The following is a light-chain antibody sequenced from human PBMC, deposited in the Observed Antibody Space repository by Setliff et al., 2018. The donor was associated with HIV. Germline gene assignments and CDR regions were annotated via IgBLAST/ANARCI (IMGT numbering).Light chain of an antibody. CDR3: TSYANSDVLI. V-gene: IGLV2-14*03. CDR2: DVT. CDR1: SSDIGAFDY. Sequence: QSVLTQPASVSGSPGQSITVSCTGTSSDIGAFDYVSWYRQHPGKAPEVVIYDVTNRPSGVSNRLSGSKSGNTASLTISGLQPKDEADYYCTSYANSDVLIFGSGTKGTV. J-gene: IGLJ1*01.